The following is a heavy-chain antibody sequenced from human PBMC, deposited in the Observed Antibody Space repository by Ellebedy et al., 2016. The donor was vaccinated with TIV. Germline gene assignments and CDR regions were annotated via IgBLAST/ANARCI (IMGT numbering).Heavy chain of an antibody. V-gene: IGHV3-23*01. J-gene: IGHJ6*02. CDR2: TTNRGATT. D-gene: IGHD2-21*02. CDR3: AKGRSLIVVETANSHGMDV. Sequence: GGSLRLXXAASGLTFSNYAMSWVRQAPGKGLEWVSSTTNRGATTFYADSVKGRFTISRDNSKNTLYLQMSGLRAEDTATYYCAKGRSLIVVETANSHGMDVWGQGTTVTVSS. CDR1: GLTFSNYA.